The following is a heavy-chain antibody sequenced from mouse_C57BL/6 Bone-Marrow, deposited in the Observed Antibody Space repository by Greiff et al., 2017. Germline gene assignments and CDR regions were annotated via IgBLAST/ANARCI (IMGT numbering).Heavy chain of an antibody. CDR1: GYAFTNYL. CDR3: ARSLYYYGSSVDY. V-gene: IGHV1-54*01. CDR2: INPGSGGT. D-gene: IGHD1-1*01. J-gene: IGHJ2*01. Sequence: QVQLKQSGAELVRPGTSVKVSCKASGYAFTNYLIEWVKQRPGQGLEWIGVINPGSGGTNYNEKFKGKATLTADKSSSTAYMQLSSLTSEDSAVYFCARSLYYYGSSVDYWGQGTTLTVSS.